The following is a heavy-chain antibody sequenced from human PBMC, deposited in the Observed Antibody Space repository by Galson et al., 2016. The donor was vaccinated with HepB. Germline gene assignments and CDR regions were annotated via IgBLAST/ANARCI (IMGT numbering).Heavy chain of an antibody. V-gene: IGHV1-46*01. CDR3: ARDLVPGPHWGSYFVMDV. D-gene: IGHD2/OR15-2a*01. Sequence: SVKVSCKASGYPFTSYYLHWVRQAPGQGLEWMGIINPSGDRISYTQKFQGRVTMTSDTSARPVYMELRSLRPEDTAVSYCARDLVPGPHWGSYFVMDVWGQGTTVTVSS. CDR2: INPSGDRI. J-gene: IGHJ6*02. CDR1: GYPFTSYY.